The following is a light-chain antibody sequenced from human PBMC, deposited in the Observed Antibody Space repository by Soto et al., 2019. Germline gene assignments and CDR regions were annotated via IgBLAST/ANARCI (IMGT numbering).Light chain of an antibody. CDR3: SSYAGSSNV. J-gene: IGLJ1*01. CDR1: NNDIGGYTY. Sequence: QSVLTQPPSASGSPGQSVTISCTGSNNDIGGYTYVSWYQQHPGKAPKLVIYEVNKRPSGVPDRFSGSKSGNTASLTVSGLQAEDEADYYCSSYAGSSNVFGTGTKVTVL. CDR2: EVN. V-gene: IGLV2-8*01.